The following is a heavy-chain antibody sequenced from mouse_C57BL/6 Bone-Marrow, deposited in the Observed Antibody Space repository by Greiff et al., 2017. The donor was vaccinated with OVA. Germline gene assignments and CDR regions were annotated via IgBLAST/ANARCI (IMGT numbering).Heavy chain of an antibody. Sequence: VQLQQSGPELVKPGASVKISCKASGYTFTDYYMNWVKQSHGKSLEWIGDINPNNGGTSYNQKFKGKATLTVDKSSSTAYMELRSLTSEDSAVYYCARMRYYGSRAWFAYWGQGTLVTVSA. CDR3: ARMRYYGSRAWFAY. CDR2: INPNNGGT. J-gene: IGHJ3*01. CDR1: GYTFTDYY. D-gene: IGHD1-1*01. V-gene: IGHV1-26*01.